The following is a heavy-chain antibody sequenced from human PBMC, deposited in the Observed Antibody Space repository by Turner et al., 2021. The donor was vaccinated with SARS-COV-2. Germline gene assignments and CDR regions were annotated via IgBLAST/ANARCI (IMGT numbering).Heavy chain of an antibody. CDR3: ARRYDFWSGFEYFFDH. V-gene: IGHV4-59*04. CDR2: IFYNGNT. D-gene: IGHD3-3*01. CDR1: GLTVSSNY. J-gene: IGHJ4*02. Sequence: VQLVESGGGLVQPGGSLRLSCAASGLTVSSNYMSWVRQVPGKGLEWIGSIFYNGNTFYNPSLKTRVTMSINTSNNQFSLRLNSVTAADTAVYYCARRYDFWSGFEYFFDHWGQGIRVTVSS.